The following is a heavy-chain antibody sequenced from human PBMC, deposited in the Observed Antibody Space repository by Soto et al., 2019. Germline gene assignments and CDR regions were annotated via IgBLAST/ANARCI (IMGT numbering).Heavy chain of an antibody. CDR1: GDYIHVGGYY. J-gene: IGHJ5*02. D-gene: IGHD2-2*01. V-gene: IGHV4-30-4*01. Sequence: LSLTCSVSGDYIHVGGYYWTWIRQRPGKGLEWMGYIYYTGKTYYNPSLESRLTMSVDRSKNQFSLRLTSVTAADTAVYFCGRDLTSNANCIDPWGQGTLVTVSS. CDR2: IYYTGKT. CDR3: GRDLTSNANCIDP.